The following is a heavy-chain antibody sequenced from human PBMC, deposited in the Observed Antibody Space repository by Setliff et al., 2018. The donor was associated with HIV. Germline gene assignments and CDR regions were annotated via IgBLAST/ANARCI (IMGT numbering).Heavy chain of an antibody. Sequence: GGSLRLSCTASGLGSYWVSWVRQAPGKGLEWVANIKGDGSERYYVDSVRGRFAISRDNAKNSVFLQMTNLRVDDTAVYYCAKDTDWFPVLDSSGYIDYWGQGTLVTVSS. D-gene: IGHD3-22*01. CDR2: IKGDGSER. J-gene: IGHJ4*02. CDR1: GLGSYW. CDR3: AKDTDWFPVLDSSGYIDY. V-gene: IGHV3-7*01.